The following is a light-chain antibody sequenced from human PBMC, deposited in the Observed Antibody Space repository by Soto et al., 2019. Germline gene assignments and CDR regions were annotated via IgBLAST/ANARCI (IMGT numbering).Light chain of an antibody. CDR3: SSYTNSNTQV. V-gene: IGLV2-14*01. CDR2: EVS. CDR1: SNNVGGYNY. Sequence: QSALTQPASVSGSPGQSITISCTGTSNNVGGYNYVSWYQQHPDKAPKLMIYEVSNWPSGVSNRFSGSKSGNTASLTISGLQAEDEADYYCSSYTNSNTQVFGGGTQLTVL. J-gene: IGLJ3*02.